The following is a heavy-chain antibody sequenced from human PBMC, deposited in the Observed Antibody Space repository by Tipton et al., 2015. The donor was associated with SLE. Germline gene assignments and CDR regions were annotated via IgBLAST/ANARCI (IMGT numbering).Heavy chain of an antibody. CDR2: IYYSGST. D-gene: IGHD1-14*01. CDR1: GGSISSSSYY. Sequence: TLSLTCTVSGGSISSSSYYWGWIRQPPGKGLEWIGYIYYSGSTNYNPSLKSRVTISVDTSKNQFSLKLSSVTAADTAVYYCACNNHLWGQGTTATVSS. CDR3: ACNNHL. J-gene: IGHJ6*02. V-gene: IGHV4-61*05.